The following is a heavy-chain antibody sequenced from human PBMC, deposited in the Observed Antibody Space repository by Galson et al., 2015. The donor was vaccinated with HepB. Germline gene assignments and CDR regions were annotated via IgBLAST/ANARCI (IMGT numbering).Heavy chain of an antibody. J-gene: IGHJ4*02. CDR3: AKDRVVVVPAATSGFDY. CDR2: ISGSGAST. V-gene: IGHV3-23*01. Sequence: WVSLISGSGASTYYADSVKGRFTISRDNSKNTLYLQMNTLRAEDTAVYYCAKDRVVVVPAATSGFDYWGQGTLVTVSS. D-gene: IGHD2-2*01.